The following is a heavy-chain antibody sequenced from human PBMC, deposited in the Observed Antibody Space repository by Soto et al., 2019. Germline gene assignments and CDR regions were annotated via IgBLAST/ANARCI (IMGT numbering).Heavy chain of an antibody. CDR1: GFTFSSYS. Sequence: PGGSLRLSCSASGFTFSSYSMDWVRQGPGKGLEWVSLISSSSSYIYYADSVKGRFTISRDNAKSSLYLQMNSLRAEDTAVYYCARVKEDDYGDYFDYWGQGTLVTVSS. V-gene: IGHV3-21*01. D-gene: IGHD4-17*01. J-gene: IGHJ4*02. CDR2: ISSSSSYI. CDR3: ARVKEDDYGDYFDY.